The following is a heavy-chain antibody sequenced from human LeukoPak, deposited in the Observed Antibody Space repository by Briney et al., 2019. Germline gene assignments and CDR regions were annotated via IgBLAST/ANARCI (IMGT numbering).Heavy chain of an antibody. Sequence: GGSLRLSCAASGFSFDDYTMHWVRQAPGEGLEWVSLISWDGGSTYYADSGKGRFTISRDNSKNSLYLQMNRLRTDDTALYYCAKDKSQGFDYWGQGTLVTVSS. CDR1: GFSFDDYT. CDR2: ISWDGGST. V-gene: IGHV3-43*01. CDR3: AKDKSQGFDY. J-gene: IGHJ4*02.